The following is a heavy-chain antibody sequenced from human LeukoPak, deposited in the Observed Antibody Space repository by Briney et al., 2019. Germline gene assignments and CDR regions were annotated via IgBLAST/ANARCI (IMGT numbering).Heavy chain of an antibody. CDR2: IKSKTDGGTT. CDR3: TTGWREYYYDSSGYYDPRDY. J-gene: IGHJ4*02. V-gene: IGHV3-15*01. CDR1: GFTFSNAW. D-gene: IGHD3-22*01. Sequence: GGSLRLSCAASGFTFSNAWMSWVRQAPGKGLEWVGRIKSKTDGGTTDYAAPVKGRFTISRDDSKNTLYLQMNSLKTEDTAVYYCTTGWREYYYDSSGYYDPRDYWGQGTLVTVSS.